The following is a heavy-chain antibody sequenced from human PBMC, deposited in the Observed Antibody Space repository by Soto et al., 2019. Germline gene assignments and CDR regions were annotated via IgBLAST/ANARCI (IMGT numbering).Heavy chain of an antibody. Sequence: GGSLRLSCAASGFTFSSNAMSWVRQAPGEGLEWVSGISAFGGTTYYADSVKGRFTVSRDNSKNTLDLQMNSLRAEDTAMYYCAKVSKATIAARGIFFDYWGQGALVTVSS. J-gene: IGHJ4*02. CDR1: GFTFSSNA. V-gene: IGHV3-23*01. CDR3: AKVSKATIAARGIFFDY. D-gene: IGHD6-6*01. CDR2: ISAFGGTT.